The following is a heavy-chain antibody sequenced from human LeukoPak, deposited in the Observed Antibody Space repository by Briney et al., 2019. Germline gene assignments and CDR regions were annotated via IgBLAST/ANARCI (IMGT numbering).Heavy chain of an antibody. J-gene: IGHJ6*03. CDR1: GFTFNSYA. CDR3: ARARAWQPNYYYYYMDV. D-gene: IGHD5-12*01. CDR2: ICYDGSNK. Sequence: GGSLRLSCIPSGFTFNSYAMFWVRQAPGKGLEWVSLICYDGSNKYYADSVKGRFTISRDNSKNTLFLQMSSLRAEDTAVYYCARARAWQPNYYYYYMDVWGTGTTVTVPS. V-gene: IGHV3-33*07.